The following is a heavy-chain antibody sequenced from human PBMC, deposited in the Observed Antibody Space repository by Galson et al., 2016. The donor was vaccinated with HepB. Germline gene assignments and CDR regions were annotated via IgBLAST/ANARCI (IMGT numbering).Heavy chain of an antibody. CDR1: GVTFSSYG. J-gene: IGHJ6*02. CDR2: ISYDGGSK. CDR3: AKDDSYGYVGYYYGMDV. Sequence: LRLSCAVSGVTFSSYGMHWVRQAPGKGLEWVAVISYDGGSKHYADSVKGRFTISRDNSKNTLYLEMNSLRAEDTAVYYCAKDDSYGYVGYYYGMDVWGQGTTVTVSS. D-gene: IGHD5-18*01. V-gene: IGHV3-30*18.